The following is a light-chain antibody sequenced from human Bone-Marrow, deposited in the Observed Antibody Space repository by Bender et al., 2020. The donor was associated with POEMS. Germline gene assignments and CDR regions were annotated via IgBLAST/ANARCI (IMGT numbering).Light chain of an antibody. Sequence: SYELTQPASVSVSPGQTARITCSGDALPRRYVCWYQQKSGQAPVLVIYEDKRRPAEIPERFSGSSSGTVATLTITGAQVDDEADYYCFSADSSGNPAFGGGTKLTVL. CDR2: EDK. CDR3: FSADSSGNPA. J-gene: IGLJ2*01. V-gene: IGLV3-10*01. CDR1: ALPRRY.